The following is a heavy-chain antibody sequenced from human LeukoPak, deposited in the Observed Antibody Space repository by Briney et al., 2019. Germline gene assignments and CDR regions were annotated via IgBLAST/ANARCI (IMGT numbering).Heavy chain of an antibody. CDR1: GFTLSNYW. Sequence: GGSLRLSCVASGFTLSNYWMHWVRQAPGKGLVWVSRINNDGSGTAYADSVRGRFTISRDNAKNSLYLQMNSLRADDTAVYYCARGQSRYFDWYLGFFDYWGQGTLVTVSS. V-gene: IGHV3-74*03. D-gene: IGHD3-9*01. CDR2: INNDGSGT. J-gene: IGHJ4*02. CDR3: ARGQSRYFDWYLGFFDY.